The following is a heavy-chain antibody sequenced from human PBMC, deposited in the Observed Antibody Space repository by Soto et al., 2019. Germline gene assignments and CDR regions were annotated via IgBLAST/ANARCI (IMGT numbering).Heavy chain of an antibody. CDR1: GYTFTSYG. V-gene: IGHV1-18*04. CDR3: ARDHYCSGGSCLGWFDP. CDR2: ISAYNGNT. D-gene: IGHD2-15*01. Sequence: ASVKVSCKASGYTFTSYGISWVRQAPGQGLEWMGWISAYNGNTNYAQKLQGRVTMTTDTSTSTAYMELRSLRSDDTAVYYCARDHYCSGGSCLGWFDPWGQGTLVTVSS. J-gene: IGHJ5*02.